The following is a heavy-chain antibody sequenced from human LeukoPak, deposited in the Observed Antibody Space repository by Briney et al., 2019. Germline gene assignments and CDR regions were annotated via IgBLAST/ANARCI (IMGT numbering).Heavy chain of an antibody. D-gene: IGHD6-19*01. CDR3: ARDSEQWLIFDY. V-gene: IGHV3-48*03. J-gene: IGHJ4*02. CDR2: ISSSGSTI. Sequence: GGSLRLSCAASGFTFSSYEMNWVRQAPGKGLEWVSYISSSGSTIYYADSVKGRFTISRDNAKNSLYLQMNSLRAEDTAVYYCARDSEQWLIFDYWGQGTLVIVSS. CDR1: GFTFSSYE.